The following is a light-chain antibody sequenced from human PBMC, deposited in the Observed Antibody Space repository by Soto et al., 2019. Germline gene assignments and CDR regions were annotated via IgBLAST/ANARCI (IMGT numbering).Light chain of an antibody. Sequence: QLVLTQPASVSGSPGQSITISCTGTSSDVGAYNYVSWYQQHPGKAPKLLIYDVNNWPSGVSNRFSGSKSGNTASLAISGLQTEDEADYYCSSYTTSATYVFGTGTKLTVL. V-gene: IGLV2-14*01. CDR2: DVN. CDR1: SSDVGAYNY. J-gene: IGLJ1*01. CDR3: SSYTTSATYV.